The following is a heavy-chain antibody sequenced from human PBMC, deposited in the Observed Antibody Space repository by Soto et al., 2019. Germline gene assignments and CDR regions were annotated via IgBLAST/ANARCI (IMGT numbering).Heavy chain of an antibody. J-gene: IGHJ5*02. Sequence: QVQLQQWGAGLLKPSETLSLTCAVYGGSFSGYYWSWIRQPPGKGLEWIGEINHSGSTNYNPSLKRRATISVDTSKNQFSLKLSSVTAADTAVYYCARAYNWKAWFDPWGQGTLVTVSS. CDR2: INHSGST. CDR3: ARAYNWKAWFDP. V-gene: IGHV4-34*01. D-gene: IGHD1-1*01. CDR1: GGSFSGYY.